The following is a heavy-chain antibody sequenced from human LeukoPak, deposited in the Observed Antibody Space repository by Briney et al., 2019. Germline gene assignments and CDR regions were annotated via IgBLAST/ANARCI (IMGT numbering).Heavy chain of an antibody. CDR1: GYSITSRPR. D-gene: IGHD4-17*01. CDR2: NYHGGTT. V-gene: IGHV4-4*02. CDR3: ATYAYGGDDGSYYFDY. Sequence: SGTLSLTCDVSGYSITSRPRRCVARQPPGKGLEWIGENYHGGTTNYNPSLESRVIVSVDKSDIQFSLNLSSVTAADTAVYYCATYAYGGDDGSYYFDYWGQGPLVIVSS. J-gene: IGHJ4*02.